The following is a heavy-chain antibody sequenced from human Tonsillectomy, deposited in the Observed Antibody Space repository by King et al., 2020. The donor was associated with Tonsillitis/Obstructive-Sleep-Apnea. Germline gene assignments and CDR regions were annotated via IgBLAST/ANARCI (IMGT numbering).Heavy chain of an antibody. CDR2: IYHSGTT. CDR1: GGSFSGYY. CDR3: AREHNSCLDY. D-gene: IGHD2-2*01. V-gene: IGHV4-34*01. Sequence: VQLQQWGAGLLKPSETLSLTCAVYGGSFSGYYWSWIRQPPGKGLEWIGEIYHSGTTNSNPSLKSRITISVDTSKNQISLKLSSVTAAATAVYFCAREHNSCLDYWGQGTLVTVSS. J-gene: IGHJ4*02.